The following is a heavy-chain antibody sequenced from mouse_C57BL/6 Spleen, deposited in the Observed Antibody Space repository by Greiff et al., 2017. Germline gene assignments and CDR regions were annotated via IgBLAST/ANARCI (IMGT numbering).Heavy chain of an antibody. J-gene: IGHJ4*01. CDR1: GYAFTNYL. CDR2: INPGSGGT. D-gene: IGHD2-4*01. V-gene: IGHV1-54*01. CDR3: ARGGDYDVRSSYAMDY. Sequence: QVQLQQSGAELVRPGTSVKVSCKASGYAFTNYLIEWVKQRPGQGLEWIGVINPGSGGTNYNEKFKGKATLTADKSSSTAYMQLSSLTSEDSAVYFCARGGDYDVRSSYAMDYWGQGTSVTVSS.